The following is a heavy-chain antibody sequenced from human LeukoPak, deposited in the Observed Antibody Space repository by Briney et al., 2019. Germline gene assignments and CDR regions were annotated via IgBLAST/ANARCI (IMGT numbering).Heavy chain of an antibody. D-gene: IGHD3-22*01. Sequence: GGSLRLSCAASGFTFDDYAMHWVRQAPGKGLEWVSGISWNRGSIAYADSVKGRFHISRDNAKNSLYLQMNSLRAEDKALYYCAKDRTYGSSGYFDYWGQGTLVTVSS. V-gene: IGHV3-9*01. J-gene: IGHJ4*02. CDR3: AKDRTYGSSGYFDY. CDR1: GFTFDDYA. CDR2: ISWNRGSI.